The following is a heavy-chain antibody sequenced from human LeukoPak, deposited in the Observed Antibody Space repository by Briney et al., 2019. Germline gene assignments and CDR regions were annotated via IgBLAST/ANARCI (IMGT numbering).Heavy chain of an antibody. V-gene: IGHV4-59*08. D-gene: IGHD6-19*01. J-gene: IGHJ6*02. CDR2: IYYSGST. CDR3: ARHQDGRQWLGLYYYYGMDV. Sequence: SETLSLTCTVSGGSISSYYWSWIRQPPGKGLEWIGYIYYSGSTNYNPSLKSRATISVDTSKNQFSLKLSSVTAADTAVYYCARHQDGRQWLGLYYYYGMDVWGQGTTVTVSS. CDR1: GGSISSYY.